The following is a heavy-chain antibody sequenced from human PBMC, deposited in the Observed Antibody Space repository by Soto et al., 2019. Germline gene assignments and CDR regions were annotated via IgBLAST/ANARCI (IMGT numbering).Heavy chain of an antibody. CDR1: GGSISSGDYY. V-gene: IGHV4-30-4*01. D-gene: IGHD4-4*01. CDR2: IYYSGST. CDR3: ARDSATVGSYYGMDV. Sequence: PSETLSLTCTVSGGSISSGDYYWSWIRQPPGKGLEWIGYIYYSGSTYYNPSLKSRVTISVDTSKNQFSLKLSSVTAADTAVYYCARDSATVGSYYGMDVWGQGTTVTVSS. J-gene: IGHJ6*02.